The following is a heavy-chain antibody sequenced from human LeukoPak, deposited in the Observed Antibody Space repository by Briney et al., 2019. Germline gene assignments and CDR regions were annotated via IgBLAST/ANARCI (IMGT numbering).Heavy chain of an antibody. J-gene: IGHJ4*02. CDR1: GFSFSNYG. CDR2: IQCDGSSK. Sequence: PGGSLRLSCATSGFSFSNYGMHWVRQAPGKGLEWVAFIQCDGSSKHHADSVKGRFTISRDNVKNSLYLQMNGLRAEDTAIYYCARVGANGGVLDYWGQGTLVTVSP. V-gene: IGHV3-30*02. D-gene: IGHD2-8*02. CDR3: ARVGANGGVLDY.